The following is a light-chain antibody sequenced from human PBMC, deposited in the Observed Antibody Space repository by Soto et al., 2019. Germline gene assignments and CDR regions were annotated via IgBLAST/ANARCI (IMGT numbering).Light chain of an antibody. Sequence: QSALTQPASVSGSPGQSITIYCTGTISDVGGYNYVSWYQQHPGEAPKLIVYDVSNRPSGVSHRFSGSKSGNTASLTISGLQAEDEADYYCNSYRSTSTRYVFGTGTKLTVL. CDR2: DVS. V-gene: IGLV2-14*01. CDR1: ISDVGGYNY. CDR3: NSYRSTSTRYV. J-gene: IGLJ1*01.